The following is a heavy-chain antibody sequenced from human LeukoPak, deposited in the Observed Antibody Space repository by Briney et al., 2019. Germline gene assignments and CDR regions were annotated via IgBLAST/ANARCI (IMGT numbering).Heavy chain of an antibody. V-gene: IGHV5-51*01. CDR1: GYSFTSYW. CDR2: IYPRDSAT. Sequence: GESLKISCKGSGYSFTSYWIGWLRRMPGKGLEWMGGIYPRDSATSNNPSFQGQVTISADKAISTAYLQWSSLKASDTAMYYCARRFLSDPTNAFDIWGQGTMVTVSS. CDR3: ARRFLSDPTNAFDI. D-gene: IGHD1/OR15-1a*01. J-gene: IGHJ3*02.